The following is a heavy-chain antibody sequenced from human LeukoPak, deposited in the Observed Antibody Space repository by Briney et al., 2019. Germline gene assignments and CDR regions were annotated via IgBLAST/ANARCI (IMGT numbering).Heavy chain of an antibody. CDR3: ARGHRCSGGSCYDTYYYYMDV. CDR1: GGTFSSYA. CDR2: IIPIFGTA. J-gene: IGHJ6*03. Sequence: SVKVSCKASGGTFSSYAISWVRQAPGQGLEWMGGIIPIFGTANYAQKFQGRVTITADESTSTAYMELSSLRSEDTAVYYCARGHRCSGGSCYDTYYYYMDVWGKGTTVTISS. V-gene: IGHV1-69*13. D-gene: IGHD2-15*01.